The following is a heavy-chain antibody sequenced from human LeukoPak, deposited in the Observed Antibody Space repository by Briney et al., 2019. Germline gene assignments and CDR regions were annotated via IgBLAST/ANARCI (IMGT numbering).Heavy chain of an antibody. J-gene: IGHJ4*02. CDR2: MNPNSGNT. CDR3: ARLSSSWYTRFDY. Sequence: ASVKVSCKVSGYTLTELSMHWVRQATGQGLEWMGWMNPNSGNTGYAQKFQGRVTMTRNTSISTAYMELSSLRSEDTAVYYCARLSSSWYTRFDYWGQGTLVTVSS. D-gene: IGHD6-13*01. V-gene: IGHV1-8*01. CDR1: GYTLTELS.